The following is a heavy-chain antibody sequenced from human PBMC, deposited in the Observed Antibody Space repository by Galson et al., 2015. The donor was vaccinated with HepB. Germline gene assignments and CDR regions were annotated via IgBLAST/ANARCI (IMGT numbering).Heavy chain of an antibody. Sequence: SLRLSCAASGFTFSSYGMHWVRQAPGKGLEWVAVISYDGSNKYYADSVKGRFTISRDNAKNSLYLQMNSLRAEDTAVYYCARPQTSWRWSKFDYGGQGTLVTVSS. CDR2: ISYDGSNK. J-gene: IGHJ4*02. CDR3: ARPQTSWRWSKFDY. D-gene: IGHD2-15*01. CDR1: GFTFSSYG. V-gene: IGHV3-30*03.